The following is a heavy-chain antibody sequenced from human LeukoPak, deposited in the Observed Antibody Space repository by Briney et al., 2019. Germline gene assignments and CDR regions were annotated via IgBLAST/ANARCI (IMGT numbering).Heavy chain of an antibody. CDR1: GFIFTNYA. J-gene: IGHJ5*02. CDR3: AKWTDYRGGWFDP. Sequence: PGGSLRLSCAASGFIFTNYAMSWVRQAPGKGLEWVSSISGTGGTTFYADSVKGRFTIPRDNSKSTLYLQMTNLRAEDTAVYYCAKWTDYRGGWFDPWGQGTLVTVSS. V-gene: IGHV3-23*01. D-gene: IGHD4-11*01. CDR2: ISGTGGTT.